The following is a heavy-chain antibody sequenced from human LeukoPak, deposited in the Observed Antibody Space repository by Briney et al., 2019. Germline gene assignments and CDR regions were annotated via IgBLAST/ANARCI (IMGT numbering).Heavy chain of an antibody. CDR1: GITVSSNY. V-gene: IGHV3-66*01. D-gene: IGHD2-15*01. Sequence: GGSLRLSCAASGITVSSNYMSWVRQAPGKGLEWVSIIYANGNTYYADSVKGRFTISRDNSKNTLSLQMNSLRAEDTAVYYCARDWLVVVDGTGHYYGMDVWGLGTTVTVSS. CDR3: ARDWLVVVDGTGHYYGMDV. CDR2: IYANGNT. J-gene: IGHJ6*02.